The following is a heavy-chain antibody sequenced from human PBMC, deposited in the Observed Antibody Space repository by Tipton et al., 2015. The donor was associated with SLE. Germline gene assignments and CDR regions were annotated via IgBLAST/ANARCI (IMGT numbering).Heavy chain of an antibody. V-gene: IGHV4-59*01. CDR2: IYYSGST. J-gene: IGHJ6*02. Sequence: LRLSCTVSGGSISSYYWSWIRQPPGKGLEWIGYIYYSGSTNYNPSLKSRVTISVDTSKNQFSLKLCSVTAAATAGYYCARAPIAAPSVFYCGLDVWCQGTPVTVSS. CDR1: GGSISSYY. D-gene: IGHD6-13*01. CDR3: ARAPIAAPSVFYCGLDV.